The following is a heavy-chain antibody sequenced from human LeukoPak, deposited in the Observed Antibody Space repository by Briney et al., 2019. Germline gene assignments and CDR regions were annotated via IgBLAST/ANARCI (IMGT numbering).Heavy chain of an antibody. CDR1: GHTFTSYD. J-gene: IGHJ4*02. Sequence: ASVKVSCKASGHTFTSYDINWVRQATGQGLEWMGWMNPNSGNTGYAQKFQGRVTMTRNTSISTAYMELSSLRSEDTAVYYCARGPSYDYVWGSYRREYYFDYSGQGTLVTVSS. D-gene: IGHD3-16*02. CDR2: MNPNSGNT. V-gene: IGHV1-8*01. CDR3: ARGPSYDYVWGSYRREYYFDY.